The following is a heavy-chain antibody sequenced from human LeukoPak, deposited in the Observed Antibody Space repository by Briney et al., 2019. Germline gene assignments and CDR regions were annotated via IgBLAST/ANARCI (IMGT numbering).Heavy chain of an antibody. CDR3: ARDGYSSSSGDNY. D-gene: IGHD6-6*01. J-gene: IGHJ4*02. Sequence: SETLSLTCTVSGGSISSGSYYWSWIRQPAGKGLEWIGRIYTSGSTNYNPSLKSRVTISVDTSKNQFSLKLSSVTAADTAVYYCARDGYSSSSGDNYWGQGTLVTVSS. CDR1: GGSISSGSYY. CDR2: IYTSGST. V-gene: IGHV4-61*02.